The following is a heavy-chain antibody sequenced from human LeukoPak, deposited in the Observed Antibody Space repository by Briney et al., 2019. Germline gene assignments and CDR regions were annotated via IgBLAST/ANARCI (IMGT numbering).Heavy chain of an antibody. CDR1: GFTFSSYA. V-gene: IGHV3-23*01. CDR2: ISGSRVST. J-gene: IGHJ4*02. CDR3: AKDPYGTRYFDY. D-gene: IGHD2-2*01. Sequence: EAGGSLRLSCAASGFTFSSYAMSWVRQAPGEGLECVSAISGSRVSTYYADSVKGRFTISRDNYKNTLYLQMNSLRAEDTAVYYCAKDPYGTRYFDYWGQGTLVTVSS.